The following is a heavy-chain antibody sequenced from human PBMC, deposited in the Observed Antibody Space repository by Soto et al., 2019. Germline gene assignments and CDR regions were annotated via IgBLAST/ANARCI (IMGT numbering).Heavy chain of an antibody. CDR1: GASISSGGYY. D-gene: IGHD1-1*01. V-gene: IGHV4-31*03. Sequence: SLTCTVSGASISSGGYYSWIRQHPGKDLEWIGYIYYSGTTYYNPSLKSRVSISIDTSNNQFSLRLSSVTAADTAVYYCARDWRHNWDAGGYYYYAMDVWGQGTTVTVSS. J-gene: IGHJ6*02. CDR2: IYYSGTT. CDR3: ARDWRHNWDAGGYYYYAMDV.